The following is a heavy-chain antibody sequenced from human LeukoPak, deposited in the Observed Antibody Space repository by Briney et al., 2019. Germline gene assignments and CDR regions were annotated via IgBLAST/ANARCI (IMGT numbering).Heavy chain of an antibody. CDR2: ISSSSSYI. J-gene: IGHJ4*02. Sequence: GGSLRLSCTASGFTFSSYAVAWVRQAPGKGLEWVSSISSSSSYIYYADSVKGRFTISRDNAKNSLYLQMNSLRAEDTAVYYCARDLLGEWPRFTSAYWGQGTLVTVSS. CDR1: GFTFSSYA. CDR3: ARDLLGEWPRFTSAY. V-gene: IGHV3-21*01. D-gene: IGHD5-12*01.